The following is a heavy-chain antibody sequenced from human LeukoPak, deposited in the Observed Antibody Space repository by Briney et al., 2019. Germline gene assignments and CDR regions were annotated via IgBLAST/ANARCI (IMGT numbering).Heavy chain of an antibody. CDR3: AREGSSGPTRPYYFDY. V-gene: IGHV4-30-2*01. J-gene: IGHJ4*02. CDR1: GGSISSGGYY. Sequence: SQTLSLTCTVSGGSISSGGYYWSWIRQPPGKGLEWIGEINHSGSTNYNPSLKSRVTISVDTSKNQFSLKLSSVTAADTAVYYCAREGSSGPTRPYYFDYWGQGTLVTVSS. CDR2: INHSGST. D-gene: IGHD6-19*01.